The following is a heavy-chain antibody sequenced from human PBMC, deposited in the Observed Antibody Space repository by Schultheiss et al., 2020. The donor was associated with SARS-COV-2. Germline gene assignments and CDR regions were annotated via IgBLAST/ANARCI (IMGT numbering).Heavy chain of an antibody. CDR1: GGSISSSSYY. CDR3: ASERY. Sequence: SQTLSLTCTVSGGSISSSSYYWGWIRQPPGKGLEWIGRIYTSGSTNYNPSLKSRVTISVDTSKNQFSLKLSSVTAADTAVYYCASERYWGQGTLVTVSS. J-gene: IGHJ4*02. CDR2: IYTSGST. V-gene: IGHV4-61*02.